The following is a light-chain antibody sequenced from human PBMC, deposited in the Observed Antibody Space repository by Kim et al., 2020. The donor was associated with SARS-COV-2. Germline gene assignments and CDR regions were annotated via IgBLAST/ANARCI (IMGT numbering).Light chain of an antibody. CDR2: QDN. CDR3: QAWDSSTVV. Sequence: SVSPGQTASFTCSGDKLGDKYACWYKQKPGQSPVLVMYQDNKRPSGVPERFSGSSSGNTATLTISGTQATDEADYYCQAWDSSTVVFGGGTKVTVL. J-gene: IGLJ3*02. V-gene: IGLV3-1*01. CDR1: KLGDKY.